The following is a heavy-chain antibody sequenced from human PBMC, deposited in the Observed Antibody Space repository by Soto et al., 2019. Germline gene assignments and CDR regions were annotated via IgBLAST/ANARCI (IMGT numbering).Heavy chain of an antibody. CDR2: IYYSGST. J-gene: IGHJ5*02. Sequence: SETLSLTCTVSGGSISSGDYYWSWIRQPPGKGLEWIGYIYYSGSTYYNPSLKSRVTVSVDTSKNQFSLKLSSVTAADTAVYYCARGYYDSSGYYHGWFDPWGQGTLVTVS. D-gene: IGHD3-22*01. CDR1: GGSISSGDYY. V-gene: IGHV4-30-4*01. CDR3: ARGYYDSSGYYHGWFDP.